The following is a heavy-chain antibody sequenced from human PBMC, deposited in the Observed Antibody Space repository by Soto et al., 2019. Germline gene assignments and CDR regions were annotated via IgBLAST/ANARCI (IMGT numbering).Heavy chain of an antibody. CDR2: IIPILGTA. CDR1: GGTFSSYA. J-gene: IGHJ6*02. D-gene: IGHD2-2*01. V-gene: IGHV1-69*11. CDR3: ARHVTAAGYYYGMDV. Sequence: QVQLVQSGAEVKKPGSSVKVSCKASGGTFSSYAISWVRQAPGQGLEWMGGIIPILGTANYAQKFQVRVTITADESTSTAYMELSSLRSDDTAVYYCARHVTAAGYYYGMDVWGQGTTVTVSS.